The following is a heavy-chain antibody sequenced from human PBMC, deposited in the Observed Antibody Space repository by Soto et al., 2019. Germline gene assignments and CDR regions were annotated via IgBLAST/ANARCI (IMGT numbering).Heavy chain of an antibody. V-gene: IGHV1-8*01. D-gene: IGHD3-10*01. CDR2: MNPNSGNT. CDR1: GYTFTSYD. CDR3: ARGINYYDSGDDAFDI. Sequence: QVQLVQSGAEVKKPGASVKVSRKASGYTFTSYDINWVRQATGQGLEWMGWMNPNSGNTGYAQKFPGRVTMTRNTSISTAYMELSSLRSEDTAVYYCARGINYYDSGDDAFDIWGQGTMVNVSS. J-gene: IGHJ3*02.